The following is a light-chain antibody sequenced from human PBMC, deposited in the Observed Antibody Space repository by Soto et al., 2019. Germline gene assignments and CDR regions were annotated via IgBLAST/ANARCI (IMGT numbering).Light chain of an antibody. CDR1: SSDIGGYDY. J-gene: IGLJ2*01. V-gene: IGLV2-14*01. CDR2: EVI. CDR3: ASYTSTGTHVF. Sequence: QSALTQPASVSGSPGQSITISFTGTSSDIGGYDYVSWYQQHPGKAPKLMIYEVIHRPSAVSNRFSGSKSDNTASLTISGLQAEDEADYYCASYTSTGTHVFFGGGTKLTVL.